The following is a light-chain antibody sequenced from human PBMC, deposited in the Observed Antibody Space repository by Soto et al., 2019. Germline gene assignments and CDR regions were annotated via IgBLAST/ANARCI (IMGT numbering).Light chain of an antibody. CDR1: SSNIGSHT. CDR2: SNT. V-gene: IGLV1-44*01. J-gene: IGLJ2*01. CDR3: AAWDDSLNGVV. Sequence: QSVLNPPPSASGTPGQTIALSCSGGSSNIGSHTVNWYQQLPGTAPRLLIYSNTQRPSGVPDRFSGSKSGTSASLAISGLQSEYEGDYYCAAWDDSLNGVVFGGGTKLTVL.